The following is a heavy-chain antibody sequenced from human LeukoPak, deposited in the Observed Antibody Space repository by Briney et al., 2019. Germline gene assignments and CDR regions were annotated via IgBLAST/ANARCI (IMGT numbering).Heavy chain of an antibody. CDR3: AKTYYDFWSGSQDDAFDI. V-gene: IGHV1-69*05. D-gene: IGHD3-3*01. J-gene: IGHJ3*02. CDR1: GGTFSSYA. CDR2: IIPIFGTA. Sequence: ASVKVSCKASGGTFSSYAISWVRQAPGQGLEWMGGIIPIFGTANYAQKLQGRVTMTTDTSTSTAYMELSRLRSDDTAVYYCAKTYYDFWSGSQDDAFDIWGQGTMVTVSS.